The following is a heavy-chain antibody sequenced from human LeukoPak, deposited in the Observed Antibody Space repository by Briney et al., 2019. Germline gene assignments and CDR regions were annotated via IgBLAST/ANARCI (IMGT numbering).Heavy chain of an antibody. CDR1: GYSFTSNY. V-gene: IGHV1-46*01. CDR2: IYPRDGST. J-gene: IGHJ4*02. Sequence: ASVKVSCKASGYSFTSNYIHWVRQAPGQGLEWMGMIYPRDGSTSYAQKFQGRITVTRDTSTSAVHMELSGLRSEDTAVYYCARDQEAFDYWGQGTLVTVSS. CDR3: ARDQEAFDY.